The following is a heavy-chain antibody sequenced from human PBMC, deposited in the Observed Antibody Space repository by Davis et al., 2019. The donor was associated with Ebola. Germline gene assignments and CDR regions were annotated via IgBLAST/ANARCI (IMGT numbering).Heavy chain of an antibody. D-gene: IGHD1-26*01. J-gene: IGHJ3*02. CDR1: GYTFVNYG. Sequence: AASVKVSCKASGYTFVNYGVTWVRQAPGQGLEWLGWIRTYDGNTNYAQILQGRVTMTTDTSTGTAYMELRSLRSDDTAVYFCARTSIVGTTTTASDIWGQGTKVTVPS. CDR2: IRTYDGNT. CDR3: ARTSIVGTTTTASDI. V-gene: IGHV1-18*04.